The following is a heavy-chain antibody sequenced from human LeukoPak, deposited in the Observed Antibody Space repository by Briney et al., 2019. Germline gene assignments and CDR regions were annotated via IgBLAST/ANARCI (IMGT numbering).Heavy chain of an antibody. Sequence: PGGSLRLSCAASGFTFSSYWMSWIRQAPGKGLEWVANIKQDGSEKYYVDPVKGRFTISRDNAKNSLYLQMNSLRAEDTAVYYCARDRVIQLWLRVNLLGGRYYGMDVWGQGTTVTVSS. CDR3: ARDRVIQLWLRVNLLGGRYYGMDV. J-gene: IGHJ6*02. CDR1: GFTFSSYW. D-gene: IGHD5-18*01. V-gene: IGHV3-7*01. CDR2: IKQDGSEK.